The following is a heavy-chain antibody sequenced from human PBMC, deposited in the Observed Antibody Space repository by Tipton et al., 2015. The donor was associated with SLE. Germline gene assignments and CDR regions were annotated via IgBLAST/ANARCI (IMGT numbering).Heavy chain of an antibody. J-gene: IGHJ3*02. Sequence: LRLSCTVFGASISSSNYYLGWMRQYPGRGLEWMGCIYYTGRTYYNPSLKRRVTISIDTAQSQFSLMLNSVTAADTAVYYCARHDKQLDTFDIWGPGTLVTVSS. CDR1: GASISSSNYY. CDR3: ARHDKQLDTFDI. V-gene: IGHV4-39*07. D-gene: IGHD6-6*01. CDR2: IYYTGRT.